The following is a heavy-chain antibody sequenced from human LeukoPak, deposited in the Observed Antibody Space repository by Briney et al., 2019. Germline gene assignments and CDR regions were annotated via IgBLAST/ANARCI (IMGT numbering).Heavy chain of an antibody. J-gene: IGHJ4*02. CDR1: GYTLTELS. CDR3: ATDAPESVWFGTKFDY. CDR2: FDPEDGET. Sequence: GASVKVSCTVSGYTLTELSMHWVRQAPGKGLEWMGGFDPEDGETIYAQKFQGRDTMTEDTSTDTAYMELSSLRSEDTAVYYCATDAPESVWFGTKFDYWGQGTLVTVSS. D-gene: IGHD3-10*01. V-gene: IGHV1-24*01.